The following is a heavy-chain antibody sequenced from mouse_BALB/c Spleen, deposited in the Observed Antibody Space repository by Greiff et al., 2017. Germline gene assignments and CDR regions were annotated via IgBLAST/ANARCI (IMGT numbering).Heavy chain of an antibody. J-gene: IGHJ3*01. CDR1: GFTFSSYA. D-gene: IGHD1-1*01. V-gene: IGHV5-9-4*01. CDR2: ISSGGSYT. Sequence: EVKLVESGGGLVKPGGSLKLSCAASGFTFSSYAMSWVRQSPEKRLEWVAEISSGGSYTYYPDTVTGRFTISRDNAKNTLYLEMSSLRSEDTAMYYCARDGGSSFAWFAYWGQGTLVTVSA. CDR3: ARDGGSSFAWFAY.